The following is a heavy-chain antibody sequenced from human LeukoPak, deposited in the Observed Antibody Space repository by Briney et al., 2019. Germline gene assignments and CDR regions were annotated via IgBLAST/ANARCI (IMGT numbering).Heavy chain of an antibody. CDR2: ISYDGSYS. Sequence: GGSLRLSCAASGFTFSSYAMHWVRQATGKGLEWGAFISYDGSYSHYADSVKGRSTISRDISMSTLYLQMNSLRTEDTAVYYCARAQHRGWGFDYWGQGTLVTVSS. J-gene: IGHJ4*02. V-gene: IGHV3-30*04. CDR3: ARAQHRGWGFDY. D-gene: IGHD1-26*01. CDR1: GFTFSSYA.